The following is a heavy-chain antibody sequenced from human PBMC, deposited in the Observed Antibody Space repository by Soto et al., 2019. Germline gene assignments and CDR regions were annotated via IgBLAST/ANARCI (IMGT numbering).Heavy chain of an antibody. D-gene: IGHD6-13*01. CDR2: INWNSGSI. CDR1: GFTFDDYA. V-gene: IGHV3-9*01. J-gene: IGHJ1*01. Sequence: GGSLRLSCAASGFTFDDYAMHWVRQVPGKGLEWVSGINWNSGSIGYADSVKGRFAISRDNAKNSLHLQMNSLRAEDTAFYYCVKDESINWYSGHFRHWGQGTLVTVSS. CDR3: VKDESINWYSGHFRH.